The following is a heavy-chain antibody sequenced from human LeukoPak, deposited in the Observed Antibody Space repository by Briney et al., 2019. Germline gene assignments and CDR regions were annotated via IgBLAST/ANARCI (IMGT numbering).Heavy chain of an antibody. CDR2: INHSGST. Sequence: GSLRLSCAASGFTFDDYGMSWVRQAPGKGLEWIGEINHSGSTNYNPSLKSRVTISVDTSKNQFSLKLSSVTAADTAVYYCARAKGGYGDRYFDYWGQGTLVTVSS. J-gene: IGHJ4*02. CDR3: ARAKGGYGDRYFDY. V-gene: IGHV4-34*01. D-gene: IGHD4-17*01. CDR1: GFTFDDYG.